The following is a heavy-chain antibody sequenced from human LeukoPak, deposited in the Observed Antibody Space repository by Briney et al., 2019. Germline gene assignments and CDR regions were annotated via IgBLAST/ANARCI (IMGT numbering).Heavy chain of an antibody. D-gene: IGHD3-16*01. CDR3: ARHYAYRNWFDP. CDR2: ISSSGSTI. V-gene: IGHV3-48*04. J-gene: IGHJ5*02. Sequence: GGTLRLSCAASGFTFSSYSMNWVRQAPGKGLEWVSYISSSGSTIYYADSVKGRFTISRDNAKNSLYLQMNSLRAEDTAVYYCARHYAYRNWFDPWGQGTLVTVSS. CDR1: GFTFSSYS.